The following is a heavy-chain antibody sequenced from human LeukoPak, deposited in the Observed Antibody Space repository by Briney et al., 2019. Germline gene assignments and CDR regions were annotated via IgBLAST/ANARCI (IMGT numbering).Heavy chain of an antibody. CDR1: GDSISSGSYS. CDR2: IYSSGST. CDR3: ARGLFSALGGFDP. J-gene: IGHJ5*02. V-gene: IGHV4-61*02. Sequence: QPSETLSLTCTVSGDSISSGSYSWSWIRQPAGKGLEWIGRIYSSGSTNYNPSLKSRVTISVDTSKNQFSLKLGSVTAADTAVYYCARGLFSALGGFDPWGQGTLVTVSS. D-gene: IGHD3-16*01.